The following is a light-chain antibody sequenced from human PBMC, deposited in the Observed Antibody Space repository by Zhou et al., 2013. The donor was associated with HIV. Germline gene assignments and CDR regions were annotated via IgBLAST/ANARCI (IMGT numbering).Light chain of an antibody. Sequence: PGERATLSCRASQSVSNNYLAWYQQKPGQAPRLLIYGASSRATGTPDKFTGSGSGTDFTFTIARLEPEDFAVYYCQQYGGSPWTFGQGTKVDIK. CDR1: QSVSNNY. CDR2: GAS. CDR3: QQYGGSPWT. J-gene: IGKJ1*01. V-gene: IGKV3-20*01.